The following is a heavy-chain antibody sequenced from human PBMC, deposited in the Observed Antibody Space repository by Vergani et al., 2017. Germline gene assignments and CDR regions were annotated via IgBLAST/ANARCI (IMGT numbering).Heavy chain of an antibody. CDR3: AKALSYSTAWPQLDA. CDR1: GFRFRGHG. V-gene: IGHV3-30*18. Sequence: QVHLVESGGGVVQPGRSLTLSCVASGFRFRGHGMHWVRQAPGKGLEWVAMISYDGDRRDYGDFAKGRFTISRDSSKTVYLQMNSLRVEDTALYFCAKALSYSTAWPQLDARGQGALVTVSS. D-gene: IGHD4-11*01. J-gene: IGHJ4*02. CDR2: ISYDGDRR.